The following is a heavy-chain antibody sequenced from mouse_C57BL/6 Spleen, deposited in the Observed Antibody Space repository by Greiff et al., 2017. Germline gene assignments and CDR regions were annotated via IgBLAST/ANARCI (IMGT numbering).Heavy chain of an antibody. Sequence: EVKLMESGGGLVKPGGSLKLSCAASGFNFSSYAMSWVRQTPEKRLEWVATISDGGSYTDYPDNVKGRFTISRDNAKNNLYLQMSHLKSEDTAMYYCARDHYYYGSNWYFDVWGTGTTVTVSS. CDR1: GFNFSSYA. J-gene: IGHJ1*03. CDR2: ISDGGSYT. D-gene: IGHD1-1*01. CDR3: ARDHYYYGSNWYFDV. V-gene: IGHV5-4*01.